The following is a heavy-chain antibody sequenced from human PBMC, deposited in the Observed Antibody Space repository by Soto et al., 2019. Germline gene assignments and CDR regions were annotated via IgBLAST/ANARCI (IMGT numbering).Heavy chain of an antibody. V-gene: IGHV5-10-1*01. Sequence: PGESLKISCKGSVYSFTSYWISWVRQMPGKGLEWMGRIDPSDSYTNYSPSFQGHVTISADKSISTAYLQWSSLKASDTAMYYCARTLAAAGSRGYYYSGMDVWGQGTTVTVSS. CDR2: IDPSDSYT. CDR3: ARTLAAAGSRGYYYSGMDV. D-gene: IGHD6-13*01. CDR1: VYSFTSYW. J-gene: IGHJ6*02.